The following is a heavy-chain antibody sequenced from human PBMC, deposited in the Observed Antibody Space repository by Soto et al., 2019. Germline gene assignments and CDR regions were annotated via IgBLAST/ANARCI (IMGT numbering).Heavy chain of an antibody. CDR1: GFTFNTYW. D-gene: IGHD5-12*01. Sequence: GGSLRLSCAGSGFTFNTYWMHWVRQAPGKGLVWVSRINSDGTKTSYADSVKGRFTISRDDAKNTVYLQMNSLRAEDTAVYYCATVATNSYNWLDPWGQGTLVTVSS. CDR2: INSDGTKT. CDR3: ATVATNSYNWLDP. J-gene: IGHJ5*02. V-gene: IGHV3-74*01.